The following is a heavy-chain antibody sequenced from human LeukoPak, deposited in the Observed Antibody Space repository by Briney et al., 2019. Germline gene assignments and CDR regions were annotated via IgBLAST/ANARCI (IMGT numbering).Heavy chain of an antibody. Sequence: PSETLSLTCAVHGDFNGYHWSWIRQSPGKGLEWIGEITYNGVTNYNPSLKVTISVDTSKSLFSLKLSSVTAADTAVYFCTRSGLTGMRTYPRTPSYYYGMDVWGQGTAVTVSS. D-gene: IGHD1/OR15-1a*01. CDR2: ITYNGVT. J-gene: IGHJ6*02. V-gene: IGHV4-34*01. CDR3: TRSGLTGMRTYPRTPSYYYGMDV. CDR1: GDFNGYH.